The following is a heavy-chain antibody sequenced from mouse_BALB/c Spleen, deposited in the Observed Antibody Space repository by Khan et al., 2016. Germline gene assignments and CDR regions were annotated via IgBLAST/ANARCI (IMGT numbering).Heavy chain of an antibody. CDR2: INTETGEP. CDR3: ASDGDSAWFAY. D-gene: IGHD2-13*01. Sequence: QIQLVQSGPELKKPGETVKISCKASGYTFTDYSMHWVKQAPGKGLKWMGWINTETGEPTYADDFKGRFAFSLETSASTTYLQINNLKTEDTATYFGASDGDSAWFAYWGQGTLVTVSA. CDR1: GYTFTDYS. V-gene: IGHV9-2-1*01. J-gene: IGHJ3*01.